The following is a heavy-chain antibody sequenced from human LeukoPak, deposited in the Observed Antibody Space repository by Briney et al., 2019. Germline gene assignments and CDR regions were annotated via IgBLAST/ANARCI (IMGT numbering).Heavy chain of an antibody. D-gene: IGHD5-12*01. Sequence: GGSLRLSCEASGFSFSAAWMTWVRQAPGKGLEWVATIKNDRSDKYYVDSVKGRFTLSRDNAKNSVYLQMNSLRVEDTAVYYCVNLGYSDGGQGTLVSVSS. V-gene: IGHV3-7*01. CDR3: VNLGYSD. CDR2: IKNDRSDK. CDR1: GFSFSAAW. J-gene: IGHJ4*02.